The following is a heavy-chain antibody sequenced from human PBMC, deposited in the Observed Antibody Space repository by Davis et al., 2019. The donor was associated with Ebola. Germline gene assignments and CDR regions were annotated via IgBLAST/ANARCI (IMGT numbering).Heavy chain of an antibody. Sequence: GESLKISCAASGFTFSSYGMHWVRQAPGKGLEWVAVISYDGSNKYYADSVKGRFTISRDNSKNTLYLQMNSLRAEDTAVYYCASLRRTITGMDDAFDIWGQGTMVTVSS. J-gene: IGHJ3*02. CDR2: ISYDGSNK. D-gene: IGHD2-8*02. V-gene: IGHV3-30*03. CDR1: GFTFSSYG. CDR3: ASLRRTITGMDDAFDI.